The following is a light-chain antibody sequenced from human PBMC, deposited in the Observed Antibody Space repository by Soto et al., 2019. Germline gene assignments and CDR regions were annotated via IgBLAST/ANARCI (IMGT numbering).Light chain of an antibody. CDR1: QSVSSN. Sequence: IVMTQSPSTLSVSPGERATLSCRASQSVSSNLAWYQQKPGQAPRLLIYGASTRATGIPARFSGSGSGTEFTLTISSRQSADFAGYYCQQYYNWPITFGQGTRLEIK. CDR3: QQYYNWPIT. CDR2: GAS. V-gene: IGKV3-15*01. J-gene: IGKJ5*01.